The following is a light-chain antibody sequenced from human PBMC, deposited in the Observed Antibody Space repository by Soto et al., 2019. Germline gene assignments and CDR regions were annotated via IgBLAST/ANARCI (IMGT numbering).Light chain of an antibody. Sequence: EIVLTQSPGTLSLSPGERATLSCRASQSVSSGYLAWYQHTPGQAPRLLIVGASIRSAGIPDRFTGSGSGADFTRAISRLATEDFAVYYCQQYGSSPRTFGQGTKVEIK. CDR2: GAS. CDR3: QQYGSSPRT. J-gene: IGKJ1*01. V-gene: IGKV3-20*01. CDR1: QSVSSGY.